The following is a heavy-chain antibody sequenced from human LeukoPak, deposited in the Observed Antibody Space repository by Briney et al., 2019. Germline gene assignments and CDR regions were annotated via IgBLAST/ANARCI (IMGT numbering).Heavy chain of an antibody. V-gene: IGHV4-31*03. J-gene: IGHJ5*02. CDR3: ARATGGAAAADFDP. CDR2: IYYTGTTT. D-gene: IGHD6-13*01. Sequence: PSETLSLTCTVSGGSISSVGYYWSWIRQHPGKGLEWIGFIYYTGTTTYYNPSLKSRATISVDTSKNHLSLKLTCVTAADTAVYYCARATGGAAAADFDPWGQGTLVTVSA. CDR1: GGSISSVGYY.